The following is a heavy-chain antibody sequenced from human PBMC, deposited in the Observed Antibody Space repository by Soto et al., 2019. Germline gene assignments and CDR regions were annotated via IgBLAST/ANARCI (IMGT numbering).Heavy chain of an antibody. CDR1: GGSISSGGYS. J-gene: IGHJ4*02. V-gene: IGHV4-30-2*01. Sequence: QLQLQESGSGLVKPSQTLSLTCAVSGGSISSGGYSWSWIRQPPGKGLEWIGYIYHSGSTYYNPSLXGXVXIXLDRSKSQFPLKLSSVTAADTAVYNCARGQVVAAQHWGQGTLVTVSS. CDR3: ARGQVVAAQH. D-gene: IGHD2-15*01. CDR2: IYHSGST.